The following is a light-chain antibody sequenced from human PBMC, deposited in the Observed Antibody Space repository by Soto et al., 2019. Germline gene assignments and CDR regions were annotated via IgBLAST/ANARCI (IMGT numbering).Light chain of an antibody. V-gene: IGKV3D-15*01. Sequence: VMTQSPATRSVSAGERATLSCRGIQNLRSSLAWYQQKPGQAPRLLIYGASTRATAIPARFSGSGSGTDFTLTISSLEPEAFAVYYCQQRSHWPPGITFGQGTRLEIK. CDR2: GAS. J-gene: IGKJ5*01. CDR3: QQRSHWPPGIT. CDR1: QNLRSS.